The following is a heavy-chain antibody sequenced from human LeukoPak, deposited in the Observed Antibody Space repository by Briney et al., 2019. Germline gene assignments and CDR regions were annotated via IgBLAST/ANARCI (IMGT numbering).Heavy chain of an antibody. CDR3: ARNTVDRDGHMDV. J-gene: IGHJ6*03. CDR1: GYTFTGYY. Sequence: ASVKVSCKASGYTFTGYYMHWVRQAPGQGLEWMGWINPNSGGTNYAQKFQGRVTMTRDTSISTAYMELSRLRSDDTAVYYCARNTVDRDGHMDVWGKGTTVTISS. CDR2: INPNSGGT. D-gene: IGHD5-24*01. V-gene: IGHV1-2*02.